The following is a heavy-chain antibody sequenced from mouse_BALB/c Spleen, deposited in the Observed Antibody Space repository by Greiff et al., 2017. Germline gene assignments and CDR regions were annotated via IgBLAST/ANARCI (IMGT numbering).Heavy chain of an antibody. D-gene: IGHD2-1*01. V-gene: IGHV3-2*02. CDR3: ARSLYGKRAMDY. J-gene: IGHJ4*01. Sequence: DVQLQESGPGLVKPSQSLSLTCTVTGYSITSDYAWNWIRQFPGNKLEWMGYISYSGSTSYNPSLKSRISITRDTSKNQFFLQLNSVTTEDTATYYCARSLYGKRAMDYWGQGTSVTVSS. CDR2: ISYSGST. CDR1: GYSITSDYA.